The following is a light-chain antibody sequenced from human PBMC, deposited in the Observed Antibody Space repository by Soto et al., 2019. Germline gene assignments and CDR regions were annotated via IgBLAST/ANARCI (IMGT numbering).Light chain of an antibody. CDR1: SSDIGAYDY. V-gene: IGLV2-14*01. CDR3: FSFTTTRTHV. CDR2: EVN. J-gene: IGLJ1*01. Sequence: QSSLTQPASLSVSPGQSVTISCTRTSSDIGAYDYVSWFQQHPGKAPKLMISEVNNRPSGVSNRFSGSKSGNTAYLTISGLQVEDEAEYFCFSFTTTRTHVFRTGTKVNVL.